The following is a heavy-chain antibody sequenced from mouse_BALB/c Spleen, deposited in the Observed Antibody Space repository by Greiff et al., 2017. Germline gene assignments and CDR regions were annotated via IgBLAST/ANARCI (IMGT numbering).Heavy chain of an antibody. CDR2: INPGSGGT. J-gene: IGHJ4*01. D-gene: IGHD2-3*01. Sequence: VKVVESGAELVRPGTSVKVSCKASGYAFTNYLIEWVKQRPGQGLEWIGVINPGSGGTNYNEKFKGKATLTADKSSSTAYMQLSSLTSDDSAVYYCARGIYDGYSYAMDYWGQGTSVTVSS. CDR3: ARGIYDGYSYAMDY. CDR1: GYAFTNYL. V-gene: IGHV1-54*01.